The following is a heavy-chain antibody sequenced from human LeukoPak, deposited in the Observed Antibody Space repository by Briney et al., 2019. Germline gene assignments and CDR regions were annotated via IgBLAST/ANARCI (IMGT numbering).Heavy chain of an antibody. CDR1: GFTFSSYP. V-gene: IGHV3-23*01. CDR3: AKGVVPAAKTYNWFDP. CDR2: ISGSGGST. Sequence: GGSLRLSCAASGFTFSSYPMSWVRQAPGKGLEWVSAISGSGGSTYYADSVKGRFTISRDNSKNTLYLQMNSLRAEDTAVYYCAKGVVPAAKTYNWFDPWGQGTLVTVSS. D-gene: IGHD2-2*01. J-gene: IGHJ5*02.